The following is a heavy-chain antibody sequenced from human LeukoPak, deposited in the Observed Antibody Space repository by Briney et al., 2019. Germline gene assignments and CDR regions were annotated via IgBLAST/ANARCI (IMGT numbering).Heavy chain of an antibody. Sequence: PGGSLRLSCAASGFTFSSYWMHWVRQAPGKGLVWVSRINTDGSSTSYADSVKGRFTISRDNAKNTLYLQMNSLRAEDTAVYYCASGHVEGIYYMDVWGKGTTVTVSS. CDR2: INTDGSST. CDR3: ASGHVEGIYYMDV. V-gene: IGHV3-74*01. CDR1: GFTFSSYW. J-gene: IGHJ6*03. D-gene: IGHD3/OR15-3a*01.